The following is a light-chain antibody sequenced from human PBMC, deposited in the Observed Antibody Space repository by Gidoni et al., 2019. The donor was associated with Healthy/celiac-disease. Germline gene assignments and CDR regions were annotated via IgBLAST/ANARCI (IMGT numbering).Light chain of an antibody. CDR1: ALPKQY. Sequence: SYALPQPPSVSVSPGQTARITCSGDALPKQYAYWYQQKPGQAPVLVIYKDRERPSGIPERFSGSSSGTTVTLTISGVQAEDEADYYCQSADSSGTWVFGGGTKLTVL. V-gene: IGLV3-25*03. CDR2: KDR. J-gene: IGLJ3*02. CDR3: QSADSSGTWV.